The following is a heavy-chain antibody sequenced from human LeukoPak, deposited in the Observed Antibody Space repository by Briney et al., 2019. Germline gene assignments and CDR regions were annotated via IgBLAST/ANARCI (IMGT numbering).Heavy chain of an antibody. D-gene: IGHD5-12*01. J-gene: IGHJ4*02. CDR3: ACYSGYDTVLYFDY. CDR1: GFTVSSNY. CDR2: IYSDGST. Sequence: GVSLRLSCAASGFTVSSNYMTWVRQAPGKGLEWVSVIYSDGSTYYADSVKGRFTISRDNSKNTLFLQMNSLRAEDSAVYYCACYSGYDTVLYFDYWGQGTLVTVSS. V-gene: IGHV3-53*01.